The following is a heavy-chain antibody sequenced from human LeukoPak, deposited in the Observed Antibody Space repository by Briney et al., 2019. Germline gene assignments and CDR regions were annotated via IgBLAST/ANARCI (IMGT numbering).Heavy chain of an antibody. CDR1: GFTFSSYS. V-gene: IGHV3-21*01. J-gene: IGHJ4*02. D-gene: IGHD3-10*01. CDR2: ISSGSTYI. Sequence: GGSLRLSCAASGFTFSSYSMNWVRQAPGKGLEWVSSISSGSTYIYYADSVKDRFTISRDNAKNSLYLQMNSLRAEDTAVYYCASDYYGSGSYSRFDYWGQGTPVTVSS. CDR3: ASDYYGSGSYSRFDY.